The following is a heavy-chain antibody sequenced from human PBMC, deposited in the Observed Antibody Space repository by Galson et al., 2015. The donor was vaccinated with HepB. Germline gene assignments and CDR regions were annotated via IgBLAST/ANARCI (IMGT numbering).Heavy chain of an antibody. CDR3: TWLYYYDSSGYYPYTDY. D-gene: IGHD3-22*01. CDR1: GFTFGDYA. J-gene: IGHJ4*02. V-gene: IGHV3-49*03. Sequence: SLRLSCAASGFTFGDYAMSWFRQAPGKGLEWVGFIRSKAYGGTTEYAASVKGRFTISRDDSKSIAYLQMNSLKTEDTAVYYCTWLYYYDSSGYYPYTDYWGQGTLVTVSS. CDR2: IRSKAYGGTT.